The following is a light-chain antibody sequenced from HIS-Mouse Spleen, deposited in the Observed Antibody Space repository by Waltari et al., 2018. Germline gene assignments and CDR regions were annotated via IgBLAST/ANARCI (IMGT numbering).Light chain of an antibody. CDR1: TSNIRNNY. CDR3: GTWDSSLSAWV. V-gene: IGLV1-51*01. Sequence: QSVLTHPPSVSAAPGQQVTIPCSGSTSNIRNNYLSWYQQLPGTAPKLLIYDNNKRPSGIPDRFSGSKSGTSATLGITGLQTGDEADYYCGTWDSSLSAWVFGGGTKLTVL. J-gene: IGLJ3*02. CDR2: DNN.